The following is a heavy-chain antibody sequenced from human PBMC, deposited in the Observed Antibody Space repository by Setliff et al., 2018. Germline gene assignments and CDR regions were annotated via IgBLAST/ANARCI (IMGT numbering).Heavy chain of an antibody. V-gene: IGHV7-4-1*02. CDR3: ARGVYEYSYGYRGHYYYYMDV. CDR2: INTKTGNP. D-gene: IGHD3-16*01. CDR1: GYTLNNYA. J-gene: IGHJ6*03. Sequence: ASVKVSCKASGYTLNNYAMNWVRQAPGQGFEWMGWINTKTGNPTYAQDFTGRLVFSLDTSVSTAYLQISSLKAEDTAVYYCARGVYEYSYGYRGHYYYYMDVWGKGATVTVSS.